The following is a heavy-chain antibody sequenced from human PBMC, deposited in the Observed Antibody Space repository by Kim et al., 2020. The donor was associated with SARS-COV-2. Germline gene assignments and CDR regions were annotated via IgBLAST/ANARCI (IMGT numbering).Heavy chain of an antibody. D-gene: IGHD2-15*01. CDR2: ISSSGKGI. CDR3: AREGYCISNDCERRKDFIYDFLDV. Sequence: GGSLRLSCVASGFTFSDYYMTWIRQAPGKGLEWVAYISSSGKGIYYADSAKGRFTISRDNASNSLNLQVTSLRPEDTAVYYCAREGYCISNDCERRKDFIYDFLDVWGKGTTVTVFS. V-gene: IGHV3-11*01. CDR1: GFTFSDYY. J-gene: IGHJ6*03.